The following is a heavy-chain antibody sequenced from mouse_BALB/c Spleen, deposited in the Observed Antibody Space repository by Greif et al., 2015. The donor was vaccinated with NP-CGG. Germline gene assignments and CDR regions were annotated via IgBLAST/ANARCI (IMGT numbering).Heavy chain of an antibody. CDR2: IYPSDSYT. CDR1: GYTFTSYW. V-gene: IGHV1-69*02. Sequence: QVQLQQSGAELVRPGASVKLSCKASGYTFTSYWINWVKQRPGQGLEWIGNIYPSDSYTNYNQKFKDKAPLTVDKSSSTAYMHLSSPTSEDSAVYYCTRGGYGNGYFDYWGQGTTPTVSS. CDR3: TRGGYGNGYFDY. D-gene: IGHD2-10*02. J-gene: IGHJ2*01.